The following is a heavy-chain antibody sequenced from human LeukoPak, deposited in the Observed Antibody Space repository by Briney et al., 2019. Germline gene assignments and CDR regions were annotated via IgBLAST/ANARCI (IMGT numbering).Heavy chain of an antibody. V-gene: IGHV4-39*01. J-gene: IGHJ4*02. CDR2: IYYSGST. CDR3: ARSVLSVWGSYRYFDY. CDR1: GGSISSSSYY. D-gene: IGHD3-16*02. Sequence: SETLSLTCTVSGGSISSSSYYWGWIRQPPGKGLEWIGSIYYSGSTYYNPSLKSRVTISVDTSKNQFSLKLSSVTAADTAVYYCARSVLSVWGSYRYFDYWGQGTLVAVSS.